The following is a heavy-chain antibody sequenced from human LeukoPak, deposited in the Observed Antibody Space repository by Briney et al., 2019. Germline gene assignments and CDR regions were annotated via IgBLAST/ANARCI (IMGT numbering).Heavy chain of an antibody. J-gene: IGHJ4*02. Sequence: ASVNVSCKASGYTFTRYGISWVRQAPGQGLEWMGWISAYNGNTNYAQKLQGRVTMTTDTSTSTAYMELRSLRSDDTAVYYCARDYGGNPPLSYFDYWGQGTLVTVSS. CDR1: GYTFTRYG. CDR3: ARDYGGNPPLSYFDY. V-gene: IGHV1-18*01. CDR2: ISAYNGNT. D-gene: IGHD4-23*01.